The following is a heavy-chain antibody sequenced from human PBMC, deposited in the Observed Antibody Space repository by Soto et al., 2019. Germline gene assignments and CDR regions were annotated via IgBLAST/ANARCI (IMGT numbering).Heavy chain of an antibody. CDR1: GFTFSNDA. V-gene: IGHV3-23*01. CDR2: ISGSGDRT. Sequence: EVQLLESGGGLVQPGGSLRLSCAASGFTFSNDAMSWLRQPPGKGLEWVSAISGSGDRTYYADSVKGRFTISRDDSKNTPYLPMNSLRAEDSAVYYCVKERSGHSYADSWRQGTLVTVSS. D-gene: IGHD5-18*01. J-gene: IGHJ4*02. CDR3: VKERSGHSYADS.